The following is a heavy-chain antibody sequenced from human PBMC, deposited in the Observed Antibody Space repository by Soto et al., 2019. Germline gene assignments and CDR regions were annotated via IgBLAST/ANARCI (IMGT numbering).Heavy chain of an antibody. Sequence: GGSLILSWAASGFTFSSDVMHWVRQAPGKGLEWVAVISYDGSNKYYADSVKGRFTISRDNSKNTLYLQMNSLRAEDTAVYYCAKAPSFIAAAGSIYFDYWGQGTLVTVSS. D-gene: IGHD6-13*01. CDR1: GFTFSSDV. J-gene: IGHJ4*02. CDR2: ISYDGSNK. CDR3: AKAPSFIAAAGSIYFDY. V-gene: IGHV3-30*18.